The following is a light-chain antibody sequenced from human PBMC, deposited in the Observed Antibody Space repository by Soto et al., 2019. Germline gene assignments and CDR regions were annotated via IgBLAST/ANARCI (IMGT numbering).Light chain of an antibody. CDR2: GAS. CDR1: QSVSSSY. Sequence: EIVLTQSPGTLSFSPGERATLSCRASQSVSSSYLAWYQQKPGQAPRLLIYGASSRATGIPDRFSGSGSGTDFSLTINRLEPEDSAVYYCQQYDTSPRTFGQGTKVDIK. J-gene: IGKJ1*01. V-gene: IGKV3-20*01. CDR3: QQYDTSPRT.